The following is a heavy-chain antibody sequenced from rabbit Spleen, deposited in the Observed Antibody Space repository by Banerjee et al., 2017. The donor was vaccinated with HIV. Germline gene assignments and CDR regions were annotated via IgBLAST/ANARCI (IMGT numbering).Heavy chain of an antibody. J-gene: IGHJ4*01. CDR2: INTANAI. CDR3: ARDLGGGLNL. CDR1: GIDFSSYHM. Sequence: QEQLEESGGGLVTPGGTLTLTCTASGIDFSSYHMSWVRQAPGEGLEYIGFINTANAIYYASWAKGRFTISKTSSTTVTLQMTSLTAADTATYFCARDLGGGLNLWGPGTLVTVS. V-gene: IGHV1S45*01. D-gene: IGHD1-1*01.